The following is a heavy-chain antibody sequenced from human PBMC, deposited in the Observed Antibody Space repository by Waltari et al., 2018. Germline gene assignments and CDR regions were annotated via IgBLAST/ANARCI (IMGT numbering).Heavy chain of an antibody. J-gene: IGHJ4*02. CDR3: VLFSSDFLGDC. Sequence: EVQLVESGGGLVQPGGSLRLSCAASGFSLSTHWMHWVRQAPGKGLMSVSQINTDGSITDYADSVKGRFTVSRDNAKNTLFLQMNSLRDEDTAVYYCVLFSSDFLGDCWGRGTLVTVSS. CDR1: GFSLSTHW. CDR2: INTDGSIT. V-gene: IGHV3-74*01. D-gene: IGHD3-3*01.